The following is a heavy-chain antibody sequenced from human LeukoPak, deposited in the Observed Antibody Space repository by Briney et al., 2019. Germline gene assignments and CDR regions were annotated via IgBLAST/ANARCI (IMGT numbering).Heavy chain of an antibody. V-gene: IGHV4-30-2*01. CDR1: GGSISSGGYS. CDR3: ARDRYGDHTYFDY. Sequence: PSETLSLTCAVSGGSISSGGYSWSWIRQPPGKGLEWIGYIYHSGSTYYNPSLKSRVTISVDRSKNQFSLRLSSVTAADTAVYYCARDRYGDHTYFDYWGQGTLVTVSS. CDR2: IYHSGST. D-gene: IGHD4-17*01. J-gene: IGHJ4*02.